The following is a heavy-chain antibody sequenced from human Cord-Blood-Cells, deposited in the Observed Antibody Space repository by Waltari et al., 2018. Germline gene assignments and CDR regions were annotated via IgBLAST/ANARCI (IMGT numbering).Heavy chain of an antibody. CDR3: ARLGVPYYDLWSGYYTNNWFDP. CDR2: IYYSGST. V-gene: IGHV4-39*01. CDR1: GGSISSSRYY. J-gene: IGHJ5*02. D-gene: IGHD3-3*01. Sequence: QLQLQESGPGLVKPSETLSLTCTVSGGSISSSRYYWGWIRQPPGKGLEWIGSIYYSGSTYYNPSLKSRVTMSVDTSKNQCSLKLSSVTAADTAVYYCARLGVPYYDLWSGYYTNNWFDPWGQGTLVTVSS.